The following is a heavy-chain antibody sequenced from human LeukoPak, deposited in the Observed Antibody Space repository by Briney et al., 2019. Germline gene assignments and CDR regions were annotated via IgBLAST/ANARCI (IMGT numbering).Heavy chain of an antibody. CDR3: ARDYSKADYYDSSGYRTGAFDI. CDR1: GGSMSIHY. CDR2: IYYSGST. D-gene: IGHD3-22*01. J-gene: IGHJ3*02. Sequence: SETLSLTCSVSGGSMSIHYGSGIRQPPGGGLEGIGHIYYSGSTHYNPSLTTRVTISVDTSTNPFSLKLSSVTPADTAVYYCARDYSKADYYDSSGYRTGAFDIWGQGTMVTVSS. V-gene: IGHV4-59*11.